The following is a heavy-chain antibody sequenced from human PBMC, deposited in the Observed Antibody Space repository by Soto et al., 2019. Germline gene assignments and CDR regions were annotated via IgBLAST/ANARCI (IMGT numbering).Heavy chain of an antibody. CDR1: GGSFSGYY. J-gene: IGHJ6*02. CDR3: GRGAIFGVVNNGSYSYYYGMGG. V-gene: IGHV4-34*01. Sequence: PSETLSLTCAVYGGSFSGYYWSWIRQPPGKGLEWLGESNHSGSTNYNPPLKSRVTISVDTSKNQFSLKLSSVTAADTAVYYCGRGAIFGVVNNGSYSYYYGMGGWGPVTTVTVSS. D-gene: IGHD3-3*01. CDR2: SNHSGST.